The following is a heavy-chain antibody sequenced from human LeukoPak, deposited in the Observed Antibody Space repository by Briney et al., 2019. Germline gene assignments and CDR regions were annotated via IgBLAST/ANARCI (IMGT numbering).Heavy chain of an antibody. V-gene: IGHV1-2*06. CDR1: GYTFTSYG. Sequence: VSVKVSCKASGYTFTSYGISWVRQAPGQGLEWMGRINPNSGGTNYAQKFQGRVTMTRDTSISTAYMELSRLRSDDTAVYYCARDGYYCSGGSCYLRGGFDPWGQGTLVTVSS. CDR2: INPNSGGT. CDR3: ARDGYYCSGGSCYLRGGFDP. D-gene: IGHD2-15*01. J-gene: IGHJ5*02.